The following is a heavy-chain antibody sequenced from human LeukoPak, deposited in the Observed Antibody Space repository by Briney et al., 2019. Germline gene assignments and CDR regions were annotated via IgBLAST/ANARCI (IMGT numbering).Heavy chain of an antibody. CDR3: ARDDPPIVVCDY. Sequence: ASVKASCKASGYTFTSYGISWVRQAPGQGLEWMGWISAYNGNTNYAQKLQGRVTMTTDTSTSTAYMELRSLRSDDTAVYYCARDDPPIVVCDYWGQGTLVTVSS. J-gene: IGHJ4*02. CDR2: ISAYNGNT. D-gene: IGHD3-22*01. V-gene: IGHV1-18*01. CDR1: GYTFTSYG.